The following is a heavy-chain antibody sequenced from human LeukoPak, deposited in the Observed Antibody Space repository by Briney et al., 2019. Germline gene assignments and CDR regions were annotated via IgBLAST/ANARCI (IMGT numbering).Heavy chain of an antibody. D-gene: IGHD3-10*01. J-gene: IGHJ6*02. Sequence: GESLKISCKSSGYSFTTYWIGWVRQMPGKGLEWMGIIFLGDSHVRYSPSFQGQVTISADKSISTAYLQWSSLKASHTAIYYCARQKGMLRFGELSSNDYYYYGMDVWGQGTTVTVSS. CDR1: GYSFTTYW. V-gene: IGHV5-51*01. CDR3: ARQKGMLRFGELSSNDYYYYGMDV. CDR2: IFLGDSHV.